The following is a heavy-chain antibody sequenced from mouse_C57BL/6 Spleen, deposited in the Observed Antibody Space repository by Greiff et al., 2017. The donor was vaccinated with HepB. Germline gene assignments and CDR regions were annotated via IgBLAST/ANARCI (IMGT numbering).Heavy chain of an antibody. CDR1: GYTFTDYY. D-gene: IGHD1-1*01. CDR3: ARGDYYGSSYGYWYFDV. Sequence: VQLQQSGPVLVKPGASVKMSCKASGYTFTDYYMNWVKQSHGKSLEWIGVINPYNGGTSYNQKFKGKATLTVDKSSSTAYMELNSLTSEDSAVYYCARGDYYGSSYGYWYFDVWGTGTTVTVSS. J-gene: IGHJ1*03. CDR2: INPYNGGT. V-gene: IGHV1-19*01.